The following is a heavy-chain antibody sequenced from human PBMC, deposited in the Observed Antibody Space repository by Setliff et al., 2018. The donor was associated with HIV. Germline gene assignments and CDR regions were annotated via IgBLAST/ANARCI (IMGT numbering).Heavy chain of an antibody. Sequence: SETLSLTCTVSTGSISRYFYYWAWIRQPPGKGLEWIGSFYSGGGTSYNPSLNSRVTISVDTSKNQFSLKLRSVTAADTSMYYCARQRADCSGGSCYGYWGQGTLVTVSS. D-gene: IGHD2-15*01. CDR2: FYSGGGT. CDR1: TGSISRYFYY. V-gene: IGHV4-39*01. CDR3: ARQRADCSGGSCYGY. J-gene: IGHJ4*01.